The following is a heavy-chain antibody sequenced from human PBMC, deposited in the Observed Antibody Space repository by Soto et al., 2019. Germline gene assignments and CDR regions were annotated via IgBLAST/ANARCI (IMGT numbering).Heavy chain of an antibody. D-gene: IGHD2-15*01. CDR1: GLTFNRYW. CDR2: INTDGSNT. CDR3: AREFCSGGNCYTYYFDP. Sequence: HPGGSLRLSCAASGLTFNRYWMHWVRHAPGKGLVWVPHINTDGSNTNYADSVKGRFTISRDNAKSTLFLQMNSLRDEDTAVYYCAREFCSGGNCYTYYFDPWGQGTTVTVSS. V-gene: IGHV3-74*01. J-gene: IGHJ5*02.